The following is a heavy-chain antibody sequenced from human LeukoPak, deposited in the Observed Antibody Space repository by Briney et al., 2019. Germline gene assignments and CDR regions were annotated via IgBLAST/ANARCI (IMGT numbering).Heavy chain of an antibody. CDR3: ARAPNRITIFGVVRRGDYYMDV. Sequence: SETLSLTCPVSGGSISSYYWSWIRQPPGKGLEWIGYIYYSGSTNYNPSLKSRVTISVDTSKNQFSLKLSSVTAADTAVYYCARAPNRITIFGVVRRGDYYMDVWGKGTTVTVSS. CDR1: GGSISSYY. J-gene: IGHJ6*03. D-gene: IGHD3-3*01. CDR2: IYYSGST. V-gene: IGHV4-59*01.